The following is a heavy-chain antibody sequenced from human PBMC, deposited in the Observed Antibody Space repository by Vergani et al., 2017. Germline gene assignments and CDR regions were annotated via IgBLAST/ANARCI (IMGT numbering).Heavy chain of an antibody. D-gene: IGHD3-3*01. CDR2: IKSKTDGGTT. CDR1: GFTFSNAW. Sequence: EVQLLESGGGLVQPGGSLRLSCAASGFTFSNAWMSWVRQAPGKGLEWVGRIKSKTDGGTTDYAAPVKGRFTISRDDSKNTLYLQMNSLRAEDTAVYYCARERTIFGVVDYFYYGMDVWGQGTTVTVSS. J-gene: IGHJ6*02. V-gene: IGHV3-15*01. CDR3: ARERTIFGVVDYFYYGMDV.